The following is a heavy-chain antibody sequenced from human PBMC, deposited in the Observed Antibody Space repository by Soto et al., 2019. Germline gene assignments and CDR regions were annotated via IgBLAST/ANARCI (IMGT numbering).Heavy chain of an antibody. CDR3: ARGLSLLAY. CDR2: VYYSGST. Sequence: SETLSLTCTVSGGSISGYYWSWIRQSPGKGLEWIGCVYYSGSTNYNPSLKSRVTISLDTSKNQFSLSLSSVTAADTAVYYCARGLSLLAYWGQGTLVTVSS. CDR1: GGSISGYY. V-gene: IGHV4-59*01. D-gene: IGHD3-16*01. J-gene: IGHJ4*02.